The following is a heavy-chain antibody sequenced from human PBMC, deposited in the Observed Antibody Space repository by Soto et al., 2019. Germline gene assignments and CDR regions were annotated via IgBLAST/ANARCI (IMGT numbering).Heavy chain of an antibody. D-gene: IGHD6-6*01. V-gene: IGHV1-2*04. J-gene: IGHJ6*02. CDR3: ASERSSSSGGYYGMDV. CDR1: GYTFTGYY. Sequence: ASVKGSCKASGYTFTGYYMHWVRQAPGQGLEWMGWINPNSGGTKYAQKFQGWVTMTRDTSISTAYMELSRLRSDDTAVYYCASERSSSSGGYYGMDVWGQGTTVTVSS. CDR2: INPNSGGT.